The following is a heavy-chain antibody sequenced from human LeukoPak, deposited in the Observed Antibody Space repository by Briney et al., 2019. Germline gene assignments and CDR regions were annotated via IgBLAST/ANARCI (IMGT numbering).Heavy chain of an antibody. V-gene: IGHV4-4*07. CDR3: ARRGIAARSFDP. CDR1: GGSISSYY. D-gene: IGHD6-6*01. J-gene: IGHJ5*02. Sequence: SETLSLTCTVSGGSISSYYWSWIRQPAGKGLEWIGRIYISGSGSTNYNPSLKSRVTMSVDTSKNQFSLKLSSVTATDTAVYYCARRGIAARSFDPWGQGTLVTVSS. CDR2: IYISGSGST.